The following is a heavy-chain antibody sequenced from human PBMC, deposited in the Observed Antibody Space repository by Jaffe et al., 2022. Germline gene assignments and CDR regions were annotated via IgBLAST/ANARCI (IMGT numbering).Heavy chain of an antibody. CDR2: IYTSGST. J-gene: IGHJ3*02. Sequence: QVQLQESGPGLVKPSQTLSLTCTVSGGSISSGSYYWSWIRQPAGKGLEWIGRIYTSGSTNYNPSLKSRVTISVDTSKNQFSLKLSSVTAADTAVYYCAREWDLRGYQKFDAFDIWGQGTMVTVSS. V-gene: IGHV4-61*02. D-gene: IGHD5-12*01. CDR3: AREWDLRGYQKFDAFDI. CDR1: GGSISSGSYY.